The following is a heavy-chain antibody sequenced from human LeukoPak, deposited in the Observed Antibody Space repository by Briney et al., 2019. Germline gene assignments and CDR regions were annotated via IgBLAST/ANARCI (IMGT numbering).Heavy chain of an antibody. Sequence: GGSLRLSCAASGLTFSSYWMHWVRQAPGKGLVWVSRINSDGSSTSYADSVKGRFTISRDNAKNTLYLQMNSLRAEDTAVYYCARVPDSGSAIDYWGQGTLVTVSS. V-gene: IGHV3-74*01. D-gene: IGHD1-26*01. CDR3: ARVPDSGSAIDY. CDR1: GLTFSSYW. J-gene: IGHJ4*02. CDR2: INSDGSST.